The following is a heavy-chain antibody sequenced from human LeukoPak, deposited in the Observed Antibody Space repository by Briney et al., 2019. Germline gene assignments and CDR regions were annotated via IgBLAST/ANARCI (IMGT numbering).Heavy chain of an antibody. CDR1: GGSISSYY. V-gene: IGHV4-59*01. CDR2: IYYSGST. D-gene: IGHD5-24*01. Sequence: PSETLSLTCTVSGGSISSYYWSWIRQPPGKGLEWIGYIYYSGSTNYNPSLKSRVTISVDTSKNQFSLKLSSVTAADTAVYYCARAENYHDTFDIWGQGTMVTVSS. CDR3: ARAENYHDTFDI. J-gene: IGHJ3*02.